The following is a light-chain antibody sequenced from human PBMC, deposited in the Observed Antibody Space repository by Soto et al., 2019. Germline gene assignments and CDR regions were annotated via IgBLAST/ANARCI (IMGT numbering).Light chain of an antibody. Sequence: IVLTQSPCTLSLSPGETATLSCRADQSVTGNFVACCQQKPGQAPRLLVSSAYNRATGIPNRLSGSGCGTVFTLTISRLDNEDFAVYYCQQRSSWPLTFGPGTKVDIK. CDR2: SAY. CDR3: QQRSSWPLT. CDR1: QSVTGNF. V-gene: IGKV3D-20*02. J-gene: IGKJ3*01.